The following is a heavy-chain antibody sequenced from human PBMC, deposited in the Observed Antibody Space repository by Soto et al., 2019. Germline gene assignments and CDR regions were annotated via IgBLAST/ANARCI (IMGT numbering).Heavy chain of an antibody. Sequence: EVQLVESGGGLAQPGGSLRLSCVGSGFSFSDHHMDWVRQAPGKGLEWVGRARNRAGSYTTEYAASVKGRFTISRDDSKNSLYVQMNSLKTEDTAVYYCSNAPGGKMGSGWGQGTLVTVSS. J-gene: IGHJ4*02. CDR1: GFSFSDHH. CDR2: ARNRAGSYTT. D-gene: IGHD6-13*01. CDR3: SNAPGGKMGSG. V-gene: IGHV3-72*01.